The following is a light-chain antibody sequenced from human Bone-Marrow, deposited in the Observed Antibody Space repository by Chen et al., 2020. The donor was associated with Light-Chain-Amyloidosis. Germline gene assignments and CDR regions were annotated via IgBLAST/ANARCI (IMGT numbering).Light chain of an antibody. J-gene: IGKJ4*01. Sequence: DIQMTQSPSSLSASVGDRVTITCQASQDISNYLNWYQQKPGKAPKLLIYDVSNLETGVPSRFSGGGSGTHFSFTIRNLQAEDFASDYCQQYDKLPLTFGGGTKVEIK. CDR3: QQYDKLPLT. V-gene: IGKV1-33*01. CDR2: DVS. CDR1: QDISNY.